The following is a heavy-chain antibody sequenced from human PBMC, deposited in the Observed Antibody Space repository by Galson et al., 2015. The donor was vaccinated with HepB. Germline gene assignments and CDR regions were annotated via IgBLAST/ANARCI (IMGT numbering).Heavy chain of an antibody. V-gene: IGHV4-34*01. Sequence: TLSLTCAVYGGSFSGYYWSWIRQPPGKGLEWIGEINHSGSTNYNPSLKSRVTISVDTSKNQFSLKLSSVTAEDTAVYYCARDPYGGNSGFDYWGQGTLVTVSS. CDR3: ARDPYGGNSGFDY. D-gene: IGHD4-23*01. CDR2: INHSGST. CDR1: GGSFSGYY. J-gene: IGHJ4*02.